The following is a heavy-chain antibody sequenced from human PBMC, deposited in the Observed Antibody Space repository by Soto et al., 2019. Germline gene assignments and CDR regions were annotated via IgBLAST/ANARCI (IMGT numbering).Heavy chain of an antibody. Sequence: ASVKVSCKASGYTFTSYYMHWVRQAPGQGLEWMGIINPSGGSTSYAQKFQGRVTMTRDTSTSTVYMELSSLRSEDTAVYYCARVYPSDTRYDTSNHHFDPWRQGNLVTVSS. J-gene: IGHJ5*02. CDR1: GYTFTSYY. D-gene: IGHD3-22*01. CDR2: INPSGGST. V-gene: IGHV1-46*03. CDR3: ARVYPSDTRYDTSNHHFDP.